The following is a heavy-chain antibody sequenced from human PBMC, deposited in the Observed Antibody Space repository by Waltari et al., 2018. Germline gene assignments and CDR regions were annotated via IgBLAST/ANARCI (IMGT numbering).Heavy chain of an antibody. CDR3: ARVIAAAGTGFDY. CDR1: GYTFTGYS. J-gene: IGHJ4*02. Sequence: QVQLVQSGAEVKKPGASVKVSCKASGYTFTGYSMHWVRQAPGQGLEWMGRINPNSGGTNYAQKFQGRVTMTRDTSISTAYMELSRLRSDDTAVYYCARVIAAAGTGFDYWGQGTLVTVSS. CDR2: INPNSGGT. V-gene: IGHV1-2*06. D-gene: IGHD6-13*01.